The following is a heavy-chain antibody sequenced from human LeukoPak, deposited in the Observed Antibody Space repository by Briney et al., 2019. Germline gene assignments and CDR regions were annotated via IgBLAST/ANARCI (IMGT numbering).Heavy chain of an antibody. Sequence: PGGSLRLSCATSGFTFSSYAMSWVRQAPGKGLEWVSAISGSGGSTYYADSVKGRFTISRDNSKNTLYLQMNSLRAEDTAVYYCAKDYSRETFQDIVVVPAALWGYNCSDPWGQGTLVTVSS. D-gene: IGHD2-2*01. CDR3: AKDYSRETFQDIVVVPAALWGYNCSDP. J-gene: IGHJ5*02. CDR2: ISGSGGST. V-gene: IGHV3-23*01. CDR1: GFTFSSYA.